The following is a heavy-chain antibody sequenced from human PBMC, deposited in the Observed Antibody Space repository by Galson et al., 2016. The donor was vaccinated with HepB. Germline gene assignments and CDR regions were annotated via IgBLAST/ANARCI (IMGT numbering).Heavy chain of an antibody. Sequence: SETLSLTCTVSGGSISNYSWSWIRQSPGKGLEWIGFIYYTGSTDYNPSLKSRVTMSVDTSKNQFSLKLISVTAADTAVYYCASRCGGDYWGQGTLVTVSS. J-gene: IGHJ4*02. CDR3: ASRCGGDY. CDR1: GGSISNYS. CDR2: IYYTGST. D-gene: IGHD3-10*01. V-gene: IGHV4-59*01.